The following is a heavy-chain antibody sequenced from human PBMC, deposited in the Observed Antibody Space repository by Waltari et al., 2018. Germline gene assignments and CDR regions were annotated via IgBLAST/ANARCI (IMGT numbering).Heavy chain of an antibody. CDR1: GGAITTTNYY. J-gene: IGHJ4*02. CDR3: ASLLTGD. Sequence: QLQVQESGPGLVKPSETLSLTCTVSGGAITTTNYYWGWIRQPPGKGLEWIGSIYYNGNTYYNPSLKRRVTISADTSKNQFSLNLNSVTAADTAGYDCASLLTGDWGQGVLVTVSS. CDR2: IYYNGNT. D-gene: IGHD3-9*01. V-gene: IGHV4-39*01.